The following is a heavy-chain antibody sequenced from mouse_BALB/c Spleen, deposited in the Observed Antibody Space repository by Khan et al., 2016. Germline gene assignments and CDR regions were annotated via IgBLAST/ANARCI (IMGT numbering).Heavy chain of an antibody. CDR2: IVPSNGRT. CDR1: GYTFTNYC. CDR3: ARPYHYGRSYFDV. Sequence: QVQLQQPGAELVKPGASVKLSCKASGYTFTNYCIHWVKQRPGQGLEWIGDIVPSNGRTNYNENFKIKATLTVDKSSSTAYMQLSSLTSEDSAVYYCARPYHYGRSYFDVWGAGTTVTVSS. J-gene: IGHJ1*01. D-gene: IGHD1-1*01. V-gene: IGHV1S81*02.